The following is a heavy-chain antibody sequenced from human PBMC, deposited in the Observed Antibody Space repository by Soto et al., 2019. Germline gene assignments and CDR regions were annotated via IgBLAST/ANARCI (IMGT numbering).Heavy chain of an antibody. J-gene: IGHJ5*02. CDR3: ARIETGRVVTRTNWLAP. CDR1: GYTFTSYA. V-gene: IGHV1-3*01. D-gene: IGHD2-21*02. Sequence: ASVKVSCKASGYTFTSYAMHWVRQAPGQRLEWMGWINAGNGNTKYSQKSQGRVTITRDTSASIAYMELSSLGSEDTAVYYCARIETGRVVTRTNWLAPWGQGTLVTVSS. CDR2: INAGNGNT.